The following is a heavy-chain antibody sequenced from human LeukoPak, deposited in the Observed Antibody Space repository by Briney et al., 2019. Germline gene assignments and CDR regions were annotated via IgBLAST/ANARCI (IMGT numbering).Heavy chain of an antibody. CDR3: AKGLGRARSGVPSGFDV. J-gene: IGHJ3*01. V-gene: IGHV3-23*01. CDR2: ISPTGATT. D-gene: IGHD1-26*01. CDR1: GFMFSSFA. Sequence: GGSLRLSCATSGFMFSSFAMSWVRQAPGKGLEWVSGISPTGATTYDAKSVRGRFTISRDNSNNKLYLEMNSLRVDDTAIYYCAKGLGRARSGVPSGFDVWGQGTMVTVSS.